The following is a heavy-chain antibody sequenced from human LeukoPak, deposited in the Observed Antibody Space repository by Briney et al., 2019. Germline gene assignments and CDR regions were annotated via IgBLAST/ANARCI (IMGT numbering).Heavy chain of an antibody. CDR2: IRSKANSYAT. Sequence: PGGSLRLSCAASGFTFSGSAMHWVRQASGKGLEWVGRIRSKANSYATAYAASVKGRFTIARDDAKNTAYLQMNSLKTEDTAVYYCTRHGEWSACYYGSGSYLYDYWGQGTLVTVSS. J-gene: IGHJ4*02. CDR3: TRHGEWSACYYGSGSYLYDY. V-gene: IGHV3-73*01. CDR1: GFTFSGSA. D-gene: IGHD3-10*01.